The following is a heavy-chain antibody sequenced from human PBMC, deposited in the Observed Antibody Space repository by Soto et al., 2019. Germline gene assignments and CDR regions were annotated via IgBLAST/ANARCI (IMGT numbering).Heavy chain of an antibody. D-gene: IGHD3-9*01. Sequence: SETLSLTCTVSGGSISSGGYYWSWIRQHPGKGLEWIGYIYYSGSTYYNPSLKSRVTISVDTSKNQFSLKLSSVTAADTAVYYCARGGLRYPARFDPWGQGTRVTVSS. CDR2: IYYSGST. V-gene: IGHV4-31*03. CDR3: ARGGLRYPARFDP. J-gene: IGHJ5*02. CDR1: GGSISSGGYY.